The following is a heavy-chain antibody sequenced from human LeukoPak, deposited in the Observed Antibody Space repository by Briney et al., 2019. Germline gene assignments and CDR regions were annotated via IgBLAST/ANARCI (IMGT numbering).Heavy chain of an antibody. Sequence: PSQTLSLTCTVSGGSISNSHYYWSWIRHPAGKGLEWIGRIYTSGSTNYNPSLKSRVTISVDTSKNQFSLKLSSVTAADTAVYYCARDSGSPANWFDPWGQGTLVTVSS. CDR3: ARDSGSPANWFDP. CDR1: GGSISNSHYY. D-gene: IGHD1-26*01. V-gene: IGHV4-61*02. J-gene: IGHJ5*02. CDR2: IYTSGST.